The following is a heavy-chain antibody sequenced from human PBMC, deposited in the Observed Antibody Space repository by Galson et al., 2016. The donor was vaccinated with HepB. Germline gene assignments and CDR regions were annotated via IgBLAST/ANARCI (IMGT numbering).Heavy chain of an antibody. J-gene: IGHJ3*02. CDR3: ARPHSSAYRNAFDI. Sequence: SLRLSCAASGFTVSYNFMSWVRQAPGKGLEWVSVIHGGVTTSYYADSVEGRFTISRDTSKNTPYLQMSSLRAEDTAVYYCARPHSSAYRNAFDIWGQGTMVTVSS. V-gene: IGHV3-66*02. CDR2: IHGGVTT. CDR1: GFTVSYNF. D-gene: IGHD3-22*01.